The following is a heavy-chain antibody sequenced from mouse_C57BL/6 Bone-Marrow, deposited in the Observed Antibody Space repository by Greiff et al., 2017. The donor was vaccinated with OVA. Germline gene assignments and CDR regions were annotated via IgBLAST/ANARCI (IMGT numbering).Heavy chain of an antibody. V-gene: IGHV1-82*01. J-gene: IGHJ2*01. CDR2: IYPGDGDT. Sequence: QVQLQQSGPELVKPGASVKISCKASGYAFSSSWMNWVKQRPGTGLEWIGRIYPGDGDTNYNGKFKGKATLTADKSSSTAYRQLSSLTSEDSAVYFCARHEDGYYASYFDYWGQGTTLTVSS. CDR1: GYAFSSSW. D-gene: IGHD2-3*01. CDR3: ARHEDGYYASYFDY.